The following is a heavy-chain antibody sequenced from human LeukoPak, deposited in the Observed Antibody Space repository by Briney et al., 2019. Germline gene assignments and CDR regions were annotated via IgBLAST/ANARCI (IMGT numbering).Heavy chain of an antibody. J-gene: IGHJ4*02. CDR3: AGERTYYDFWSGYRDY. CDR2: ISGSGGST. Sequence: GGSLRLSCAASGITFSSYAMSWVRQAPGKGLEWVSVISGSGGSTYYADSVKGRFTISRDNSKNTLYLQMNSLRAEDTAVYYCAGERTYYDFWSGYRDYWGQGTLVTVSS. CDR1: GITFSSYA. D-gene: IGHD3-3*01. V-gene: IGHV3-23*01.